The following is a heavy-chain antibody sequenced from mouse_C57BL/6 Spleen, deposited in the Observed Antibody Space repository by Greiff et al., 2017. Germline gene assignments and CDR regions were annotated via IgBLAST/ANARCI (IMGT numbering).Heavy chain of an antibody. CDR1: GFTFNTYA. J-gene: IGHJ2*01. CDR2: IRSKSSNYAT. CDR3: VRERDWFDY. Sequence: EVMLVESGGGLVQPKGSLQLSCAASGFTFNTYAMHWVRQAPGKGLEWVARIRSKSSNYATYYADSVKDRFTISRDESQSLLYLQMNNLKTECTAMYYCVRERDWFDYWGQGTTLTVSS. D-gene: IGHD3-3*01. V-gene: IGHV10-3*01.